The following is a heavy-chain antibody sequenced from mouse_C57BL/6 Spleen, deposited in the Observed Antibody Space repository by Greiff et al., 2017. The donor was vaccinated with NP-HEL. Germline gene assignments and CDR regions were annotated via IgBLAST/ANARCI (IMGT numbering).Heavy chain of an antibody. Sequence: EVQLQQSGPELVKPGASVKISCKASGYTFTDYYMNWVKQSHGKSLEWIGDINPNNGGTSYNQKFKGKATLTVDKSSSTAYMELRSLTSEDSAVYYCARELDHWYFDVWGTGTTVTVSS. CDR1: GYTFTDYY. V-gene: IGHV1-26*01. CDR2: INPNNGGT. D-gene: IGHD4-1*01. J-gene: IGHJ1*03. CDR3: ARELDHWYFDV.